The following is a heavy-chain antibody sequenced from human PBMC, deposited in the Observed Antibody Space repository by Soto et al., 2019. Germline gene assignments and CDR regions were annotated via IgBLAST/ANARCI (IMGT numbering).Heavy chain of an antibody. CDR2: IIPIFGTA. Sequence: GASVKVSCKASGGTFSSYAISWVRQAPGQGLEWMGGIIPIFGTANYAQKFQGRVTITADESTSTAYMELSSLRSEDTAVYYCASRRSQRLDYWGQGTLVTVSS. V-gene: IGHV1-69*13. D-gene: IGHD6-6*01. J-gene: IGHJ4*02. CDR1: GGTFSSYA. CDR3: ASRRSQRLDY.